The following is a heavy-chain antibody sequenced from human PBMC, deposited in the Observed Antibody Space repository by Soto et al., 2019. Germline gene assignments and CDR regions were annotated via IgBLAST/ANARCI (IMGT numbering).Heavy chain of an antibody. Sequence: PGGSLRLSCAAPGFTFSSYDMHWVRQATGKGLEWVSAIGTAGDTYYPGSVKGRFTISRENAKNSLYLQMNSLRAGDTAVYYCAREGIAVAGTAGYYGMDVWGQGTTVTVSS. CDR2: IGTAGDT. V-gene: IGHV3-13*01. CDR1: GFTFSSYD. J-gene: IGHJ6*02. D-gene: IGHD6-19*01. CDR3: AREGIAVAGTAGYYGMDV.